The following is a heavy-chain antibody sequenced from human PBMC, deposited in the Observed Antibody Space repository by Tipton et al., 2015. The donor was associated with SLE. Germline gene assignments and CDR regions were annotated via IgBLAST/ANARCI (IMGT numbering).Heavy chain of an antibody. CDR1: GYSISSGYS. J-gene: IGHJ4*02. D-gene: IGHD3-22*01. V-gene: IGHV4-38-2*02. CDR3: ARVPRTFYYDYSGHFDY. Sequence: TLSLTCSVSGYSISSGYSWGWIRQPPGKGLEWIGSVYDSGSSSYNPSLRSQVTISLDTSQNQFSLKMRYVTAADTAVYYCARVPRTFYYDYSGHFDYWGPGTLVTVSS. CDR2: VYDSGSS.